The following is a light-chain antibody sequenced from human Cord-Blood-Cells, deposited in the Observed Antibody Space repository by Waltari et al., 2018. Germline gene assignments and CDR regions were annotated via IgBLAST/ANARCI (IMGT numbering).Light chain of an antibody. CDR1: SSHIGRKY. J-gene: IGLJ3*02. CDR3: AAWDDSLSGRV. Sequence: QSVLTQPPSASGTPGQRVTISCSGRSSHIGRKYLYWYHQLPGTAPKLLIYRNKQRPSGVPDRFSGSKSGTSASLAISGLRSEDEADYYCAAWDDSLSGRVFGGGTKLTVL. CDR2: RNK. V-gene: IGLV1-47*01.